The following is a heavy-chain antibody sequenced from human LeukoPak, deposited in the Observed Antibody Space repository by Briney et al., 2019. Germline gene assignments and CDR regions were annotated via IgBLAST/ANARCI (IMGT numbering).Heavy chain of an antibody. V-gene: IGHV3-30*02. CDR2: IRYDGSNK. Sequence: GGSLRLSCAASGFTFSSYEMNWVRQAPGKGLEWVAFIRYDGSNKYYADSVKGRFTISRDNSKNTLYLQMNSLRAEDTAVYYCAKDPYDFWSGYTWNWFDPWGQGTLVTVSS. CDR1: GFTFSSYE. J-gene: IGHJ5*02. D-gene: IGHD3-3*01. CDR3: AKDPYDFWSGYTWNWFDP.